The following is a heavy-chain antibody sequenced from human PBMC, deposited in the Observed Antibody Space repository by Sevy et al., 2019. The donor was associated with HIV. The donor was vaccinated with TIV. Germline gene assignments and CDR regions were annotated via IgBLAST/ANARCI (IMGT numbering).Heavy chain of an antibody. J-gene: IGHJ4*01. CDR1: GFTFTSYS. CDR2: ISKYSNYI. V-gene: IGHV3-21*01. CDR3: ARSTNDYASGTVRDSDF. D-gene: IGHD3-10*01. Sequence: GGSLRLSCAASGFTFTSYSMSWFRQAPGRGLEWVSSISKYSNYIHYENSVEGRFTISRDNAQDSMSQQMTSLRAEDTALYYCARSTNDYASGTVRDSDFWGQGTLVTVSS.